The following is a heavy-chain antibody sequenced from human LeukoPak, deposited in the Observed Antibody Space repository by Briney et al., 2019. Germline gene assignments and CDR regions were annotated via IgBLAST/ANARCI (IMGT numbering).Heavy chain of an antibody. J-gene: IGHJ6*03. Sequence: GGSLRLSCAASGLKISSHIMNWVRQAPGKGLEWVSSMSSSSSTTSYADSVKGRFAISRDNAENSVFLQMNSLRAEDTGVYYCARLRVTTGGDYYYYYMDVWGKGTTVTVSS. CDR1: GLKISSHI. V-gene: IGHV3-48*04. CDR2: MSSSSSTT. D-gene: IGHD4-17*01. CDR3: ARLRVTTGGDYYYYYMDV.